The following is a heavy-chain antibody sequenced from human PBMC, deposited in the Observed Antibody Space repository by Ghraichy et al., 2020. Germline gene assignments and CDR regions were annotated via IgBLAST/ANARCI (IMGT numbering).Heavy chain of an antibody. D-gene: IGHD1-26*01. CDR2: VRSGSSAI. J-gene: IGHJ6*02. CDR3: ARDEHSGNYYYYGMDV. Sequence: GGQGGGGGREGGGYVRSGSSAIYYADAVKGRFTISRDNAKNSLYLQMNSLRDEDTAVYYCARDEHSGNYYYYGMDVWGHGTTVTVSS. V-gene: IGHV3-48*02.